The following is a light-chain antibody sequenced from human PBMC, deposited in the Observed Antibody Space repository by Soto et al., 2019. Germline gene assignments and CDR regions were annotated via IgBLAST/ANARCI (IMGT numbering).Light chain of an antibody. J-gene: IGKJ1*01. CDR2: DAS. CDR3: QQYGSSPWT. V-gene: IGKV3-20*01. CDR1: QSVSSSS. Sequence: ETVLTQSPGTLSLSPGERATLSCRAGQSVSSSSLAWYQQKPGQAPRLLIYDASSRATGIPDRFSGSGSGTDFALTISRLEPEDFAVYYCQQYGSSPWTFGQGTKV.